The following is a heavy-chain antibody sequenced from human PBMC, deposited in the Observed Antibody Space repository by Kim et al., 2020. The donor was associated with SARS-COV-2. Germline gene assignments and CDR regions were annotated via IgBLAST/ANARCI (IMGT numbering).Heavy chain of an antibody. CDR3: ARDDILTGYPSSFDY. V-gene: IGHV1-3*01. Sequence: RKFQGRVTITRDTSASTAYMELSSLRSEDTAVFYCARDDILTGYPSSFDYWGQGTLVTVSS. D-gene: IGHD3-9*01. J-gene: IGHJ4*02.